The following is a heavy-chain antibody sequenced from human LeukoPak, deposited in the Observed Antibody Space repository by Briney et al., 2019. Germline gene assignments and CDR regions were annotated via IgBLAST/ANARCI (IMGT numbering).Heavy chain of an antibody. CDR3: GRVGGRSKAARGDAFDI. CDR1: GFTFSSYG. V-gene: IGHV3-21*01. J-gene: IGHJ3*02. D-gene: IGHD6-6*01. CDR2: ISSGSTYM. Sequence: GRSLRLSCAASGFTFSSYGMHWVRQAPGKGLEWVSSISSGSTYMYYADSVKGRFTISRDNAQNSMYLQMNSLRAEDTAVYYCGRVGGRSKAARGDAFDIWGQGTMVTVSS.